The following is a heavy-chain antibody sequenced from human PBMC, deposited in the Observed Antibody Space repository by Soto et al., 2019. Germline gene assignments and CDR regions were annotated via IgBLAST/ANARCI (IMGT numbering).Heavy chain of an antibody. J-gene: IGHJ4*02. CDR3: AKSAPSRYYDSSGYNVGYFDY. Sequence: GASVKVSCKASGYTFTTYSINWVRQAPGQGLEWMGWISPYNGNTNYAQNFQGRVTMTTDTSTSTAYMELRSLKSDDTAVYYCAKSAPSRYYDSSGYNVGYFDYWGQGTLVTVSS. D-gene: IGHD3-22*01. CDR1: GYTFTTYS. CDR2: ISPYNGNT. V-gene: IGHV1-18*04.